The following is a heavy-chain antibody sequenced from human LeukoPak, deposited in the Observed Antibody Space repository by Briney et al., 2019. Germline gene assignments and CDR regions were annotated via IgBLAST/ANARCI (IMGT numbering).Heavy chain of an antibody. D-gene: IGHD4-17*01. CDR3: ARRRGGYGEGEFDY. CDR2: NRGDATT. CDR1: GFTASSKY. J-gene: IGHJ4*02. Sequence: GGSLRLSCTASGFTASSKYMSWVRQAPGKGLEWVSFNRGDATTAYADSVQGRFTISRDDSKNTLYLQMDSLRVEDTAVYYCARRRGGYGEGEFDYWGQGTLVTVSS. V-gene: IGHV3-66*04.